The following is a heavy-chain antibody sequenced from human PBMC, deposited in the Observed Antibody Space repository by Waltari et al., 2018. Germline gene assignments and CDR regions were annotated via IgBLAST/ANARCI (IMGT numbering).Heavy chain of an antibody. CDR1: GSAFSDYY. D-gene: IGHD5-18*01. CDR3: RRGYSYNNRDY. V-gene: IGHV3-11*01. Sequence: QVQLVEAGAGLVKTGGSLRLSGAASGSAFSDYYMNWIRQAPGKGLEWVSYMSSSASIIKYADSVKGRFTISRDNAKNSLYLQMNSLRAEDTAVYYCRRGYSYNNRDYWGQGTLVTVSS. J-gene: IGHJ4*02. CDR2: MSSSASII.